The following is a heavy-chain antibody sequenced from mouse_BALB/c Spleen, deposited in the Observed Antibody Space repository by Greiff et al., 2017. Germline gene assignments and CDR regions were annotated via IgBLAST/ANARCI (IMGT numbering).Heavy chain of an antibody. CDR2: INPSSGYT. J-gene: IGHJ2*01. Sequence: VQLKQSAAELARPGASVKMSCKASGYTFTSYTMHWVKQRPGQGLEWIGYINPSSGYTEYNQKFKDKTTLTADKSSSTAYMQLSSLTSEDSAVYYCARSEGHDYAGDYWGQGTTLTVSS. D-gene: IGHD2-4*01. V-gene: IGHV1-4*02. CDR1: GYTFTSYT. CDR3: ARSEGHDYAGDY.